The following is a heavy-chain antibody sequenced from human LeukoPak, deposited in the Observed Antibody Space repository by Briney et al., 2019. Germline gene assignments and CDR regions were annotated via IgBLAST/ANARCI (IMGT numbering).Heavy chain of an antibody. V-gene: IGHV4-59*01. D-gene: IGHD3-10*01. Sequence: PSETLSLTCTVSGGSISSYYWSWIRQPPGKGLEWIGYIYYSGSTNYNPSLKSRVTISVDTSKNQFSLKLSSVTAADTAVYYCARDPRHRLVWFGEETYYYYMDVWGKGTTVTISS. CDR2: IYYSGST. CDR3: ARDPRHRLVWFGEETYYYYMDV. J-gene: IGHJ6*03. CDR1: GGSISSYY.